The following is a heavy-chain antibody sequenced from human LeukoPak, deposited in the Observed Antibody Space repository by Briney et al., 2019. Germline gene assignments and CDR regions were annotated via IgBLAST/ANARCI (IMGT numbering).Heavy chain of an antibody. CDR3: ARAPGGWSDYWYFDL. V-gene: IGHV3-53*01. Sequence: PAGSLRLSCAASGFTVSSNYMSWVRQAPGKGLEWVSLIYSGGVTYYADSVKGRFIISRDNSKNTLFLQMNSPRAEDTAVYYCARAPGGWSDYWYFDLWGRGTLVTVSS. J-gene: IGHJ2*01. D-gene: IGHD2-15*01. CDR2: IYSGGVT. CDR1: GFTVSSNY.